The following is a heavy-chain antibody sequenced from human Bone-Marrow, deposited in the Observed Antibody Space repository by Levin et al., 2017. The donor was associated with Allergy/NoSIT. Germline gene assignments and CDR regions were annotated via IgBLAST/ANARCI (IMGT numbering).Heavy chain of an antibody. J-gene: IGHJ4*02. CDR3: ARVRFMGHFNSSGYYFDS. CDR1: GGSLFSYY. V-gene: IGHV4-4*07. CDR2: VYGSGKT. D-gene: IGHD3-22*01. Sequence: SETLSLTCSVSGGSLFSYYWTWIRQPAGRGLEWIGRVYGSGKTNYNPSLKSRLSMSIDTSNNHFSLTLSSVTAADTAVYYCARVRFMGHFNSSGYYFDSWGQGTKVIVSS.